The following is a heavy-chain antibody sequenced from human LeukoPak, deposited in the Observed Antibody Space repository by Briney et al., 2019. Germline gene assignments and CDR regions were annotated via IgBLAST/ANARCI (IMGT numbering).Heavy chain of an antibody. J-gene: IGHJ6*03. Sequence: GASVKVSCKASGYTFTSYGISWVRQAPGQGLEWMGWISAYNGNTNYAQKLQGRVTMTTDTSTSTAYMELRSLRSDDTAVYYCARRCSGSSWYAVYYYYYMDVWGKGTTVTVSS. CDR2: ISAYNGNT. CDR1: GYTFTSYG. D-gene: IGHD6-13*01. CDR3: ARRCSGSSWYAVYYYYYMDV. V-gene: IGHV1-18*01.